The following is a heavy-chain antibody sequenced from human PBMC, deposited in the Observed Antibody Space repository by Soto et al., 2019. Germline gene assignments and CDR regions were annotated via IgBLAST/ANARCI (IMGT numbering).Heavy chain of an antibody. CDR1: GGTFSYYT. V-gene: IGHV1-69*02. CDR3: ASSHSSSDY. CDR2: IIPILGIA. D-gene: IGHD6-19*01. J-gene: IGHJ4*02. Sequence: QVQLVQSGAEVKKPGSSVKVSCKASGGTFSYYTISWVRQAPGQGLEWMGRIIPILGIANYAQKFQGRVTXXADKSPSRAYMHLSSLSSADTAVYYCASSHSSSDYLGQATLVTVSS.